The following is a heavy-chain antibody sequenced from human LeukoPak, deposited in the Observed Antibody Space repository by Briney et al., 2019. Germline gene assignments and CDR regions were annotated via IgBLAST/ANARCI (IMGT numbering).Heavy chain of an antibody. Sequence: PSQTLSLTCTVSGGSISSGSYYWSWIRQPAGKGLEWIGRIYTSRSTNYNPSLKSRVTISVDTSKNQFSLKLSSVTAADTAVYYCARDMGSGTYYYYYYMDVWGKGTTVTVSS. J-gene: IGHJ6*03. V-gene: IGHV4-61*02. D-gene: IGHD3-10*01. CDR3: ARDMGSGTYYYYYYMDV. CDR2: IYTSRST. CDR1: GGSISSGSYY.